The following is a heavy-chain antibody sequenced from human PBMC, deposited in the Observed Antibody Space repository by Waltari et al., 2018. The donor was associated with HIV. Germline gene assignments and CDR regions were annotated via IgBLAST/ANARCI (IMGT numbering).Heavy chain of an antibody. CDR2: INHSGTT. Sequence: QVQLQQWGAGLLKPSETLSLTCAVYGGSFSNYYWTWIRQTTGKGLEWIGEINHSGTTDYNPSLKSRLTMSIDTSKSQFSLKLSSVTAADTGIYYCARHRFMRGNSGWYFLYWGQGTQVTVFS. J-gene: IGHJ4*02. CDR3: ARHRFMRGNSGWYFLY. V-gene: IGHV4-34*02. D-gene: IGHD6-19*01. CDR1: GGSFSNYY.